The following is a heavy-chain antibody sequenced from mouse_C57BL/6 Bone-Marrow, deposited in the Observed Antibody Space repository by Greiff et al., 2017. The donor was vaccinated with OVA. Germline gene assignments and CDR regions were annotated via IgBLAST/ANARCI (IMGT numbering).Heavy chain of an antibody. D-gene: IGHD1-1*01. CDR3: TRILISYCGSSFGFAY. J-gene: IGHJ3*01. CDR2: IDPETGGT. V-gene: IGHV1-15*01. Sequence: VQLQESGAELVRPGASVTLSCKASGYTFTDYEMHWVKQTPVHGLEWIGAIDPETGGTAYNQQFKGKAILTADKSSSTAYMELLSLTSQHTPIYYCTRILISYCGSSFGFAYWGQVTLLIAPA. CDR1: GYTFTDYE.